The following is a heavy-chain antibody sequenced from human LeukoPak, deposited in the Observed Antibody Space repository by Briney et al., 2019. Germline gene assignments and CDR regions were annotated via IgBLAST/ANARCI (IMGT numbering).Heavy chain of an antibody. CDR3: ASFGSNYDILTGDY. J-gene: IGHJ4*02. CDR1: GFTFDDYG. Sequence: RPGGSLRLSCAASGFTFDDYGMSWVRQAPGKGLEWVSGIDWNGGSTGYGDSVKGRFTISRDNAKNSLYLQMTSLRAEDTALYYCASFGSNYDILTGDYWGQGTLVTVSS. V-gene: IGHV3-20*04. CDR2: IDWNGGST. D-gene: IGHD3-9*01.